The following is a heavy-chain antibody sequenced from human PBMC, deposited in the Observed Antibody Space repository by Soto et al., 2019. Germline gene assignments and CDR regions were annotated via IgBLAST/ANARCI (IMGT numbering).Heavy chain of an antibody. V-gene: IGHV4-59*01. CDR1: GGSISSYY. Sequence: SETLSLTCTVSGGSISSYYWSWIRQPPGKGLEWIGYIYYSGSTNYNPSLKSRVTISVDTSKNQFSLKLSSVTAADTAVYYCARVARYSSGWFYFDYWGQGTLVTVSS. D-gene: IGHD6-19*01. CDR3: ARVARYSSGWFYFDY. J-gene: IGHJ4*02. CDR2: IYYSGST.